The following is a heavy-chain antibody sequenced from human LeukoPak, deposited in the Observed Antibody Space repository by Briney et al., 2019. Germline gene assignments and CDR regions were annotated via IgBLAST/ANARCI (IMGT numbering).Heavy chain of an antibody. CDR3: ARGTGSPHYGSGSYYNVYYYYMDV. J-gene: IGHJ6*03. V-gene: IGHV1-69*13. CDR1: GGTFSSYA. D-gene: IGHD3-10*01. Sequence: SVKVSCKASGGTFSSYAISWVRQAPGQGLEWMGGIIPIFGTANYAQKFQGRVTITADESTSTAYMELSSLRSEDTAVYYCARGTGSPHYGSGSYYNVYYYYMDVWGKGTTVTISS. CDR2: IIPIFGTA.